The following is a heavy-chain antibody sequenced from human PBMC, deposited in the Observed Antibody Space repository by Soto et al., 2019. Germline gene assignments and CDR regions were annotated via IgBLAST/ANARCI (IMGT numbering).Heavy chain of an antibody. J-gene: IGHJ4*02. D-gene: IGHD6-13*01. CDR2: IHYSGTT. V-gene: IGHV4-59*01. CDR3: AAGEASSRNLAPYYLDF. Sequence: SQTLSLTCTVSGGSMRNYFWTWIRQPPGKGLEWIGYIHYSGTTSFFPSYNPSLRSRVTISEDTSKNQFSLKLLSVTTADTAVYFCAAGEASSRNLAPYYLDFWGQGTLVTVSS. CDR1: GGSMRNYF.